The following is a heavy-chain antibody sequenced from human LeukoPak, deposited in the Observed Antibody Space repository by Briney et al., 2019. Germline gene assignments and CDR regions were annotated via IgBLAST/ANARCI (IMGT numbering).Heavy chain of an antibody. J-gene: IGHJ4*02. CDR2: IYPCDSDT. D-gene: IGHD3-22*01. V-gene: IGHV5-51*01. Sequence: GASLKISYEAAGSSFSSYWIGGGRPMPGKGLWWRGIIYPCDSDTRYSPSFQGQVTISADKSISTAYQQWSSLKASDTAMYYCARPGDDSSGYYRYWGQGTLVTVSS. CDR1: GSSFSSYW. CDR3: ARPGDDSSGYYRY.